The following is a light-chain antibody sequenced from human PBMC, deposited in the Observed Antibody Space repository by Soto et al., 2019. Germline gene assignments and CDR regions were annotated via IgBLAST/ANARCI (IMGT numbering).Light chain of an antibody. CDR1: HSITTY. Sequence: EVVFTQSPSTLTLSTGERGTFSCIASHSITTYLAWYQQKPGQAPKLLIYGASTRATGIPARFSGSGSGTDFTLTISSLQPEDFAVYYCQQYCSWPVTFGQGTKVDIK. CDR3: QQYCSWPVT. J-gene: IGKJ1*01. CDR2: GAS. V-gene: IGKV3-11*01.